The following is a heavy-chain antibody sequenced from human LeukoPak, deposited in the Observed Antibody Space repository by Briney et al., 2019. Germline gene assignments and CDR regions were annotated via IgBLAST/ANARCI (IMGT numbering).Heavy chain of an antibody. CDR1: GYTFTSYY. Sequence: SVKVSCKASGYTFTSYYMHWVRQAPGQGLEWMGRIIPTLGIANYAQKFQGRVTITADKSTSTAYMELSSLRSEDTAVYYCARSLTRIAAAYYYYYGMDVWGQGTTVTVSS. CDR2: IIPTLGIA. D-gene: IGHD6-13*01. J-gene: IGHJ6*02. V-gene: IGHV1-69*02. CDR3: ARSLTRIAAAYYYYYGMDV.